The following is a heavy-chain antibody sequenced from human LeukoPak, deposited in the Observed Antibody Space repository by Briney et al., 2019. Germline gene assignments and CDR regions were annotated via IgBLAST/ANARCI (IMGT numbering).Heavy chain of an antibody. V-gene: IGHV1-24*01. D-gene: IGHD2-2*01. CDR1: GDTLSELS. CDR3: ATSIVVVSYYYGMDV. CDR2: FDPEDGET. Sequence: ASVKVSSKISGDTLSELSMHWVRQAPGKGRERMGGFDPEDGETIYAQKFQGRVTMNEDTSTDTAYMELSSLRSEDTAVYYCATSIVVVSYYYGMDVWGQGTTVTVSS. J-gene: IGHJ6*02.